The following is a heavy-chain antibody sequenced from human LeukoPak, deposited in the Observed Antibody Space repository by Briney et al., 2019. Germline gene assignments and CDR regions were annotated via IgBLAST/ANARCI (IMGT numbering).Heavy chain of an antibody. CDR3: AREADIVSFDL. V-gene: IGHV1-2*02. D-gene: IGHD3-16*02. Sequence: ASVKVSCKASGYTFTVNHVHWVRQAPEQGLEWMGWNDPNSGGTKYAQKFQDRVAMTSDTSISTAYMELSGLRSDDTAVYFCAREADIVSFDLWGRGTLVTVSS. CDR1: GYTFTVNH. J-gene: IGHJ2*01. CDR2: NDPNSGGT.